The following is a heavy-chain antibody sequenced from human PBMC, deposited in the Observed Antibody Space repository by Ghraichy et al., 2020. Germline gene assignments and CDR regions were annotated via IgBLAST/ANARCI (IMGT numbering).Heavy chain of an antibody. J-gene: IGHJ5*02. Sequence: ESLNISCTVSGGSISSYYWSWIRQPPGKGLEWIGYIYYSGSTNYNPSLKSRVTISVDTSKNQFSLKLSSVTAADTAVYYCARDRRFGDLVWFDPWGQGTLVTVSS. CDR2: IYYSGST. CDR1: GGSISSYY. V-gene: IGHV4-59*01. CDR3: ARDRRFGDLVWFDP. D-gene: IGHD3-10*01.